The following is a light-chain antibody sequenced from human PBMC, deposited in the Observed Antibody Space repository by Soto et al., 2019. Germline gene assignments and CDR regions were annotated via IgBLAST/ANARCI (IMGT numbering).Light chain of an antibody. Sequence: QSALTQPPSVSGSPGQSVTISCTGTSSDVGTYNRVSWYQQPPGTAPKLMIYEVSNRSSGVPDRFSGSKSANTASLTISGLQPEDEADYYCSSYTSTSTVIFGGGTKLTVL. J-gene: IGLJ2*01. CDR3: SSYTSTSTVI. V-gene: IGLV2-18*02. CDR1: SSDVGTYNR. CDR2: EVS.